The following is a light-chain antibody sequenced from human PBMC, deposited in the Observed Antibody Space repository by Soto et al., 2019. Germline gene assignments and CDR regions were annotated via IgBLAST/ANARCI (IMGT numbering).Light chain of an antibody. CDR3: QQRSNWPRT. CDR2: DAS. V-gene: IGKV3-11*01. Sequence: VLTQSPSTVSLSTGERATLSCRASQSVSSYLAWYQQKPGQAPRLLIYDASNRATGIPARFSGSGSGTDFTLTTSSLEPEDFAVYYCQQRSNWPRTFGQGTKVDI. CDR1: QSVSSY. J-gene: IGKJ1*01.